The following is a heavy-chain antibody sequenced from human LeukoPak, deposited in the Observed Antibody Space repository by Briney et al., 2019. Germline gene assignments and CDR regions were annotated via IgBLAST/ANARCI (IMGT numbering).Heavy chain of an antibody. CDR2: MSYDGSDK. CDR1: GFTFSRSG. Sequence: ESGGSLRLSCAASGFTFSRSGMHWVRQAPGKGLEWVAVMSYDGSDKYYADSVKGRFTISRDNSKNTLYLQMNSLRAEDTAVYYCVRYCSSTSCPTYYFDYWGQGTLVTVSS. D-gene: IGHD2-2*01. V-gene: IGHV3-30*03. J-gene: IGHJ4*02. CDR3: VRYCSSTSCPTYYFDY.